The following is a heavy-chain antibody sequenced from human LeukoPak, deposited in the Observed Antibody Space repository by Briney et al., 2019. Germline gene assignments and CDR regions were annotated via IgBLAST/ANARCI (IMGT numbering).Heavy chain of an antibody. D-gene: IGHD4-17*01. CDR2: IYYSGSI. V-gene: IGHV4-59*08. Sequence: SETLSLTCTVSGGSLSNYYWSWIRQPPGKGLEWIGYIYYSGSINYNPSLKSRVTISVDMSKNQFSPQLSSVTAADTAVYYCARQSRDGDYIAKLFDYWGQGTLVTVSS. CDR1: GGSLSNYY. J-gene: IGHJ4*02. CDR3: ARQSRDGDYIAKLFDY.